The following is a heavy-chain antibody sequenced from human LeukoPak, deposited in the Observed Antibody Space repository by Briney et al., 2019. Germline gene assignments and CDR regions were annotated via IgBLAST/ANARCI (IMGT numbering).Heavy chain of an antibody. J-gene: IGHJ5*02. CDR1: GFTFSSYA. CDR2: ISYDGSNK. CDR3: ASMKLGYSYGNNWFDP. V-gene: IGHV3-30-3*01. Sequence: GGSLRLSCAASGFTFSSYAMHWVRQAPGKGLEWVAVISYDGSNKYYADSVKGRFTISRDNSKNTLYLQMNSLRAEDTAVYYCASMKLGYSYGNNWFDPWGQGTVVTVSS. D-gene: IGHD5-18*01.